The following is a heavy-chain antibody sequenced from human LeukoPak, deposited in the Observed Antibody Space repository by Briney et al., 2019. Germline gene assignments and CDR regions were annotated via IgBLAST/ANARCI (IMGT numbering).Heavy chain of an antibody. CDR1: GFTVSSNY. V-gene: IGHV3-66*01. J-gene: IGHJ6*02. D-gene: IGHD3-10*01. CDR2: IYSGGST. Sequence: GGSLRLSCAASGFTVSSNYMSWVRQTPGKGLEWVSVIYSGGSTYYADSVKGRFTISRDNSKNTLYLQMNSLRAEDTAVYYCARVPPGNSDGSGSYYSPTNYYYYYGMDVWGQGTTVTVSS. CDR3: ARVPPGNSDGSGSYYSPTNYYYYYGMDV.